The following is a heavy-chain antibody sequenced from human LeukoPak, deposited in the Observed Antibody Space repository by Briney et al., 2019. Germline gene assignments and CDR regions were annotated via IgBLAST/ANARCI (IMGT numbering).Heavy chain of an antibody. V-gene: IGHV4-34*01. D-gene: IGHD6-19*01. CDR2: INHSGST. J-gene: IGHJ4*02. Sequence: SETLSLTCAVYGGSFSGYYWSWVRQPPGKGLEWIGEINHSGSTNYNPSLKSRVTISVDTSKNQFSLKLSSVTAADTAVYYCARSSGWLDDYWGQGTLVTVSS. CDR3: ARSSGWLDDY. CDR1: GGSFSGYY.